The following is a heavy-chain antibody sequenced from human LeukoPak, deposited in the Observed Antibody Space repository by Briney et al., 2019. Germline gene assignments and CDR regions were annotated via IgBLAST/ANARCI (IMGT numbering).Heavy chain of an antibody. CDR1: GGSFSGYY. Sequence: SETLSLTCAVYGGSFSGYYWSWIRQPPGKGLEWIGDINHSGSTNYNPSLKSRVTISVDTSKNQFSLKLSSVTAADTAVYYCAREKGTMVRGVILSTGFDPWGQGTLVTVSS. CDR3: AREKGTMVRGVILSTGFDP. CDR2: INHSGST. V-gene: IGHV4-34*01. D-gene: IGHD3-10*01. J-gene: IGHJ5*02.